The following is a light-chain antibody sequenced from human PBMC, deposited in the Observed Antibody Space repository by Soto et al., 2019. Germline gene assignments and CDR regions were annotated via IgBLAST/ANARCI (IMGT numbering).Light chain of an antibody. CDR1: QSVSSSY. Sequence: EVVLTQSPGTLSLSPGERATLSCRASQSVSSSYLAWYQQKPGQAPRLLIYGASSGATGIPDRFSGSGSGTDFTLTISRLEPEDFAVYYCQQYGSPLTSGGGTKVEIK. J-gene: IGKJ4*01. CDR2: GAS. CDR3: QQYGSPLT. V-gene: IGKV3-20*01.